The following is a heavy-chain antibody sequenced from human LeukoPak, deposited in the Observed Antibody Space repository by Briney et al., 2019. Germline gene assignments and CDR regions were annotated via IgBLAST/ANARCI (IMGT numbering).Heavy chain of an antibody. CDR3: EKELRGYSYGEH. V-gene: IGHV3-30*18. J-gene: IGHJ1*01. CDR1: GFIFSNYG. Sequence: GSLRLSCAASGFIFSNYGMHWVRQAPGKGLEWVAVISYDESNKFYRDSVKGRFTISRDNSKNMLYLQMNSLRAEDTAVYYCEKELRGYSYGEHWGQGILVTVSS. D-gene: IGHD5-18*01. CDR2: ISYDESNK.